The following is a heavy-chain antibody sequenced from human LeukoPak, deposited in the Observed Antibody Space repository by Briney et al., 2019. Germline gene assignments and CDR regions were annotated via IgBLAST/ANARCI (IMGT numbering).Heavy chain of an antibody. V-gene: IGHV3-73*01. CDR3: AAGITLVRGGTFDI. D-gene: IGHD3-10*01. Sequence: GGSLRLSCAASGFTFSGFIIHWVRQAPGKGLEWIGRVTSKTNSYATAYAASVKGRFTVSRDDSKKTAYLQMNSLKTEDTAVYYCAAGITLVRGGTFDIWGQGTMVIVPS. CDR1: GFTFSGFI. J-gene: IGHJ3*02. CDR2: VTSKTNSYAT.